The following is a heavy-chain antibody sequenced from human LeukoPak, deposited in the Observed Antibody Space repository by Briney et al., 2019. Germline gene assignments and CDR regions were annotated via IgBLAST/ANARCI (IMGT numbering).Heavy chain of an antibody. Sequence: SETLSHTCTVSGGSINGSYWSWIRRPPGKRLEWVGYIYYSGSTYYNPSLKSRVTISVDTSKNQFSLQLSSVTAADTAIFYCARLYDGSVSFDCWGQGTLVTVSS. J-gene: IGHJ4*02. CDR1: GGSINGSY. D-gene: IGHD3-22*01. CDR2: IYYSGST. CDR3: ARLYDGSVSFDC. V-gene: IGHV4-59*12.